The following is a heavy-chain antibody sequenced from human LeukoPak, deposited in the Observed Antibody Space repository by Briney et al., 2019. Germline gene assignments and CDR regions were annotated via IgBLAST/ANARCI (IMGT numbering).Heavy chain of an antibody. V-gene: IGHV3-53*01. CDR3: AKSRDVVVVAATFDY. CDR1: GFTVSSNY. J-gene: IGHJ4*02. CDR2: IYSGGST. Sequence: GGSLRLSCAASGFTVSSNYMSWVRQAPGKGLEWVSVIYSGGSTYYADSVKGRFTISRDNSKNTLYLQMNSLRAEDTAVYYCAKSRDVVVVAATFDYWGQGTLVTVSS. D-gene: IGHD2-15*01.